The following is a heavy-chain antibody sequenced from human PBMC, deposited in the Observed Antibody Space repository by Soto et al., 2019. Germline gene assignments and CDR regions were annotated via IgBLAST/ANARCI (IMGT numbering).Heavy chain of an antibody. CDR2: IYYSGNT. J-gene: IGHJ4*02. CDR1: GGSISGSSHY. CDR3: AIGDGWYYFDY. V-gene: IGHV4-39*07. Sequence: SETLSLTCTVSGGSISGSSHYWGWIRQPPGQGLEWIGSIYYSGNTYYNPSLRSRVTISVDMSKNQFSLRLTSVTAADSAVYYCAIGDGWYYFDYWGQGALVTVSS. D-gene: IGHD6-19*01.